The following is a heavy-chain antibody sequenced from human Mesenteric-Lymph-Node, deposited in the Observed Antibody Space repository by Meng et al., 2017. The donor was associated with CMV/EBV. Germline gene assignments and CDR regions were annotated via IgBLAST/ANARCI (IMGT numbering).Heavy chain of an antibody. CDR1: GYTFAGYY. CDR3: ARRCKPYLDY. D-gene: IGHD2-8*01. Sequence: VSCTASGYTFAGYYIHWVRQAPGQGLEWMGRINSNGNDANYAQKFQGRVTMTRDTSISTAYMDLGSLRYDDTAMYYCARRCKPYLDYWGQGTLVTVSS. CDR2: INSNGNDA. J-gene: IGHJ4*02. V-gene: IGHV1-2*06.